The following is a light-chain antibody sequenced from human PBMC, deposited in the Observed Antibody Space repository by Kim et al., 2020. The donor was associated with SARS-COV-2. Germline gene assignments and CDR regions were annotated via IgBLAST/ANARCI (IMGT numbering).Light chain of an antibody. CDR1: PSVSSY. V-gene: IGKV3-11*01. Sequence: PPGEQAPLSSRASPSVSSYLAWSHQKPRQAPTRLLDYASNRATALPAMFSGSGSGTDFTLPISSLDPEDFAVYYCQQRSNWPPLTFGGGTKVEIK. J-gene: IGKJ4*01. CDR2: YAS. CDR3: QQRSNWPPLT.